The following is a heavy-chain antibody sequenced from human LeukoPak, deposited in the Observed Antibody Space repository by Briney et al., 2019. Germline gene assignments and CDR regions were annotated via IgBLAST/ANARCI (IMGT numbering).Heavy chain of an antibody. CDR1: GYTFTDYY. V-gene: IGHV1-69-2*01. Sequence: ASVKISCKVSGYTFTDYYMHWVQQAPGKGLEWMGLVDPEDGETIYAEKFQGRVTITADTSTDTAYMELSSLRSEDTAVYYCATLIAAAGSRLTPDYWGQGTLVTVSS. D-gene: IGHD6-13*01. J-gene: IGHJ4*02. CDR3: ATLIAAAGSRLTPDY. CDR2: VDPEDGET.